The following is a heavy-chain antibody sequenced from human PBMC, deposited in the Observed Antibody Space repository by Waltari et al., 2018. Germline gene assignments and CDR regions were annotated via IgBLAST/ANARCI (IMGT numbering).Heavy chain of an antibody. CDR1: GYSISSGYY. V-gene: IGHV4-38-2*01. D-gene: IGHD3-22*01. CDR3: AFSRYDSSGFNDY. J-gene: IGHJ4*02. CDR2: IYHSGST. Sequence: QVQLQESGPGLVKPSETLSLTCAVSGYSISSGYYWGWIRQPPGKGLEWIGSIYHSGSTYYNPSLKSRVTISVDTSKNQFSLKLSSVTAADTAMYYCAFSRYDSSGFNDYWGQGTLVTVSS.